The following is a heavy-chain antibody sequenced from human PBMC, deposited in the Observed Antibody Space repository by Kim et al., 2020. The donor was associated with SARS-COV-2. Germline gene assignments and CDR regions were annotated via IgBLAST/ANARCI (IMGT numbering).Heavy chain of an antibody. Sequence: LKSRVNISVDTSKNQFSLKLSSVTAADTAVYYCARATMITFGGVIDHFDYWGQGTLVTVSS. D-gene: IGHD3-16*02. CDR3: ARATMITFGGVIDHFDY. J-gene: IGHJ4*02. V-gene: IGHV4-31*02.